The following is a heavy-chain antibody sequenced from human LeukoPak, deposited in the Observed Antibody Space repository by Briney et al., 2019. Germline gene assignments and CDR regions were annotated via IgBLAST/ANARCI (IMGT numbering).Heavy chain of an antibody. CDR3: ARNPVTTKYFDY. CDR1: GYTFTSYY. D-gene: IGHD4-17*01. V-gene: IGHV1-46*01. CDR2: INPSGGST. Sequence: ASVKVSCKASGYTFTSYYMHWERQAPGQGLERMGIINPSGGSTRYAQKFQGRVTMTRDTSTSTVYMELSSLRSEDTAVYYCARNPVTTKYFDYWGQGTLVTVSS. J-gene: IGHJ4*02.